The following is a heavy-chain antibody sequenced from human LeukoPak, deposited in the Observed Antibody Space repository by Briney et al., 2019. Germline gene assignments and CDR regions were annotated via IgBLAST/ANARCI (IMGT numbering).Heavy chain of an antibody. V-gene: IGHV4-4*07. D-gene: IGHD2-8*02. Sequence: SETLSFTCTVSGGSISSYYWSWIRQPAGKGLEWIGRIYTSGSTNYNPSLKSRVTMSVDTSKNQFSLKLSSVTAADTAAYYCARDGHDEYRWNFDYWGQGTLVTVSS. CDR2: IYTSGST. CDR1: GGSISSYY. CDR3: ARDGHDEYRWNFDY. J-gene: IGHJ4*02.